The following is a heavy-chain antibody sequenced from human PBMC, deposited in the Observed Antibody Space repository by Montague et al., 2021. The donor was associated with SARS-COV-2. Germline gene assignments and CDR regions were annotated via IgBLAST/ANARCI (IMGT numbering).Heavy chain of an antibody. CDR3: ARIRLGVWGSYRYFDY. J-gene: IGHJ4*02. V-gene: IGHV4-39*01. CDR1: GGSISSSSYY. CDR2: IYYSGST. Sequence: SETLSLTCTVSGGSISSSSYYWGWIRQPPGKGLEWIGSIYYSGSTYYNPSLKSRVTISVDTSKNQFSLKLSSVTAADTAVYYCARIRLGVWGSYRYFDYWGQGTLVTVSS. D-gene: IGHD3-16*02.